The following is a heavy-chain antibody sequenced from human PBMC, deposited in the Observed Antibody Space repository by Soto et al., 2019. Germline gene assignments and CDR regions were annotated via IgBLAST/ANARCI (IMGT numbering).Heavy chain of an antibody. CDR3: ARDPSYGSWFDY. V-gene: IGHV3-66*01. Sequence: EVQLVESGGGLVQPGGSPRLSCAASGFTVSSNYMSWVRQAPGKGLEWVSLIYSGGTYYADSVKGRFTISRDNSKNTLYLQMNSLRAEDTAVYYCARDPSYGSWFDYWGQGTLVTVSS. D-gene: IGHD6-13*01. CDR2: IYSGGT. J-gene: IGHJ4*02. CDR1: GFTVSSNY.